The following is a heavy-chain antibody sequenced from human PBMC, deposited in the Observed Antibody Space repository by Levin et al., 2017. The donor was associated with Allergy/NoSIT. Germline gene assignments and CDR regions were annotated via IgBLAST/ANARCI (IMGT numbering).Heavy chain of an antibody. CDR2: INSDGSST. J-gene: IGHJ3*02. D-gene: IGHD3-16*01. V-gene: IGHV3-74*01. Sequence: PGGSLRLSCAASGFTFSSYWMHWVRQAPGKGLVWVSRINSDGSSTSYADSVKGRFTISRDNAKNTLYLQMNSLRAEDTAVYYCARVPPYYDYVWGSDGAFDIWGQGTMVTVSS. CDR1: GFTFSSYW. CDR3: ARVPPYYDYVWGSDGAFDI.